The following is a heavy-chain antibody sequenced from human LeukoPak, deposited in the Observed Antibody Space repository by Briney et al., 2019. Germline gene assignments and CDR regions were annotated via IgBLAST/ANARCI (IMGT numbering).Heavy chain of an antibody. Sequence: ASVKVSCKASGYPLSAHFLNWVRQAPGQGLEWMGNIDTTTGNPRYAQDFTGRFVFSLDTSVSTAYLQITSLKADDTAAYYCVRGTPTPGMDYWGQGTQVTVSS. CDR2: IDTTTGNP. V-gene: IGHV7-4-1*02. CDR3: VRGTPTPGMDY. D-gene: IGHD3-10*01. CDR1: GYPLSAHF. J-gene: IGHJ4*02.